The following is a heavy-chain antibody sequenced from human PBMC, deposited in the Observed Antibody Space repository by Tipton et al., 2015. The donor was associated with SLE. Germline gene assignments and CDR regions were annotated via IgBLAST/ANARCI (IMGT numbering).Heavy chain of an antibody. J-gene: IGHJ4*02. D-gene: IGHD3-3*01. V-gene: IGHV4-39*01. CDR3: ARGNDFWSAEMDF. CDR1: GDSISSSGYY. Sequence: TLSLTCTVSGDSISSSGYYWGWIRQSPGKGLEWIGSVDYSGSTRYNPSLQSRLTISVDTSKNQFSLKLSSVTAADTAVYYCARGNDFWSAEMDFWGQGTLVTVSS. CDR2: VDYSGST.